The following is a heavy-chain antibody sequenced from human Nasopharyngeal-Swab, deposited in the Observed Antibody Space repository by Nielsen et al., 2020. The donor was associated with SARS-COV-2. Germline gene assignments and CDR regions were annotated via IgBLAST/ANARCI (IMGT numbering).Heavy chain of an antibody. Sequence: GESLKISCKGSGYRFINYWIGWVRQMPGKGLEWMGIIYPGDSDTRYSPSFQGQVTISADKSINTAYLQWSSLKASDTAMYYCARTAIEGGYYRGDAFDIWGQGTMVTVSS. CDR3: ARTAIEGGYYRGDAFDI. CDR2: IYPGDSDT. V-gene: IGHV5-51*01. J-gene: IGHJ3*02. CDR1: GYRFINYW. D-gene: IGHD3-22*01.